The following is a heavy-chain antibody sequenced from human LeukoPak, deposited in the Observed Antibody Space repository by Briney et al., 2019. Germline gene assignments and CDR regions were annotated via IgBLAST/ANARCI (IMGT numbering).Heavy chain of an antibody. Sequence: GASVKVSCKASGYTFTGYYMHWVRQAPGQGLEWMGWINPNSGGTNYAQKFQGRVTMTRDTSISTAYMELSRLRSDDTAVYYWARYVVVAATNNWFDPWGQGTLVTVSS. CDR2: INPNSGGT. J-gene: IGHJ5*02. D-gene: IGHD2-15*01. CDR1: GYTFTGYY. V-gene: IGHV1-2*02. CDR3: ARYVVVAATNNWFDP.